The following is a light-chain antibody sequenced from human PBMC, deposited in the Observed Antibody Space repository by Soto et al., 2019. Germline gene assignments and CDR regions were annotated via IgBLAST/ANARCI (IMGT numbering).Light chain of an antibody. Sequence: QSALTQPASVSGSPGQSITISCTGTSSDVGSYNLVSWYQQHPGKAPKLMMYEGSKRPSGVSNRFSGSKSGNTASLTICGLQAEDEADYYCCSYAGSRVFGGGTKLTVL. CDR3: CSYAGSRV. V-gene: IGLV2-23*01. J-gene: IGLJ3*02. CDR1: SSDVGSYNL. CDR2: EGS.